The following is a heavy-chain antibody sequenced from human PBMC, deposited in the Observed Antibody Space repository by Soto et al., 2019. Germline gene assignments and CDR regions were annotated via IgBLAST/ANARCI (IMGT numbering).Heavy chain of an antibody. CDR2: ISSSGDTI. J-gene: IGHJ4*02. Sequence: QVQLVESGGGLVKPGGSLRLSCAASGFTFSDYYMNWIRQAPGKGLEWVSYISSSGDTIYYADSVKGRFTMSRDNAKNSLYVQMDSLRAEDTAVYYFARGGVAYTSGWGIDYWGQGTLVTVSS. CDR1: GFTFSDYY. CDR3: ARGGVAYTSGWGIDY. V-gene: IGHV3-11*01. D-gene: IGHD6-19*01.